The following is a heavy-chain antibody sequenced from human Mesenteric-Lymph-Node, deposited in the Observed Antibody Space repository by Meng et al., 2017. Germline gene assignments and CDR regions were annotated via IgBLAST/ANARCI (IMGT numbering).Heavy chain of an antibody. Sequence: VQLVESGGGVIQAGVSLRRSCAASGCTFSSNGMHWVRQGPGKGLEWLAFISHDGSDQSYGESVKGWFTISRDNPQKTLYLEMSTLRTEDTAMYYCAKNYGQRQMFHHYWGQGTLVTVSS. CDR2: ISHDGSDQ. CDR1: GCTFSSNG. V-gene: IGHV3-30*18. D-gene: IGHD6-25*01. CDR3: AKNYGQRQMFHHY. J-gene: IGHJ4*02.